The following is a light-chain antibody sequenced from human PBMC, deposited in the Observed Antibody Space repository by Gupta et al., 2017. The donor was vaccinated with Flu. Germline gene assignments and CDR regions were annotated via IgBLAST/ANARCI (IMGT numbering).Light chain of an antibody. Sequence: SITISCTGTSSDVGGYNYVSWFQHHPGNAPKIIISDVSNRPSGVSNRFSGSKAGNTASLTISGLQAEDEADYYCNSYTSTGARVFGTGTKVTVL. CDR3: NSYTSTGARV. CDR1: SSDVGGYNY. V-gene: IGLV2-14*01. J-gene: IGLJ1*01. CDR2: DVS.